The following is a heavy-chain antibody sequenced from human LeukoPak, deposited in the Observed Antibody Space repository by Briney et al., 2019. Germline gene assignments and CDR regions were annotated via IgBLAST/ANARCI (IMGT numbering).Heavy chain of an antibody. Sequence: SETLSLTCTVSGGSISSYYWSWIRQPPGKGLEGIGYIYYSGSTNYNPSLKSRVTISVDTSKNQFSLKLSSVTAADTAVYYCARRPLIVGVTNGYWGQGTVVTVFS. J-gene: IGHJ4*02. CDR1: GGSISSYY. CDR3: ARRPLIVGVTNGY. D-gene: IGHD1-26*01. V-gene: IGHV4-59*01. CDR2: IYYSGST.